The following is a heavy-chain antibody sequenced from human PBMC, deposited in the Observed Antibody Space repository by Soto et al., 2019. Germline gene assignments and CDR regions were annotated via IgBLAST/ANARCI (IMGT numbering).Heavy chain of an antibody. CDR3: ARLTTMIISLNMDV. J-gene: IGHJ6*02. V-gene: IGHV5-51*01. CDR1: GYSFTSYW. D-gene: IGHD3-22*01. Sequence: GESLKISCKGSGYSFTSYWIGWVRQMPGKGLEWMGIIYPGDSYTNYSPSFQGHVTISADKSISTAYLQWSSLKASDTAMYYCARLTTMIISLNMDVWGQGTTVTVSS. CDR2: IYPGDSYT.